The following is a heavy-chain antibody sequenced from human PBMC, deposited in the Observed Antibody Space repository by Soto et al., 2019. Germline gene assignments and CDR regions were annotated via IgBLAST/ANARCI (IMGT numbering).Heavy chain of an antibody. D-gene: IGHD2-2*01. J-gene: IGHJ4*02. CDR3: ARDRDIVVVPAAIELDY. V-gene: IGHV3-30-3*01. Sequence: GGSLRLSCAASGFTYSSYAMHWVRQAPGKGLEWVAVTSYDGSNKYYADSVKGRFTISRDNSKNTLYLQMNSLRAEDTAVYYCARDRDIVVVPAAIELDYWGQGTLVTVSS. CDR2: TSYDGSNK. CDR1: GFTYSSYA.